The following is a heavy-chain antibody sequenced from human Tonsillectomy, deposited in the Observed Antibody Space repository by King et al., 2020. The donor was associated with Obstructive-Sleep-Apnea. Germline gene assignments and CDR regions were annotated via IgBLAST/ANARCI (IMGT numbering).Heavy chain of an antibody. Sequence: VQLVESGGGLVQPGGSLRLSCAASGFTFSSYAMSWVRQAPVKGLEWVSAITGSGGTTYYADSVKGRFTFSRDNSKNTLFLHMSSLRAEDTAVYYCAKGLSQDLLPDAFDIWGQGTVVTVSS. CDR3: AKGLSQDLLPDAFDI. J-gene: IGHJ3*02. V-gene: IGHV3-23*04. CDR1: GFTFSSYA. D-gene: IGHD2-15*01. CDR2: ITGSGGTT.